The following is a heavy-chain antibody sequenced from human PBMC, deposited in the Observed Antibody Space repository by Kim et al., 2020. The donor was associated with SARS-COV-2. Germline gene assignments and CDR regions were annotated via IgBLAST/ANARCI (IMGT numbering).Heavy chain of an antibody. D-gene: IGHD3-22*01. V-gene: IGHV3-30*03. Sequence: GGSLRLSCAASGFTFSSYGMHWVRQAPGKGLEWVAVISYDGSNKYYADSVKGRFTISRDNSKNTLYLQMNSLRVEDTAVYYCALDYYDSSGYYYAGDYWG. CDR1: GFTFSSYG. CDR2: ISYDGSNK. CDR3: ALDYYDSSGYYYAGDY. J-gene: IGHJ4*01.